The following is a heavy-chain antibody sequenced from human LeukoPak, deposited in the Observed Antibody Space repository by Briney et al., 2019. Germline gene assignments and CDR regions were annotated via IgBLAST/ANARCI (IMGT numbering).Heavy chain of an antibody. Sequence: ASVKVSCKTSRYTFTGYHMHWVRQAPGQRLEWMGWINPNSGSTNYAQKLQGWVTMTRDTSISTAYMELSRLRSDDTAVYYCARAGGYRYGDSFDIWGQGTMVTVSS. D-gene: IGHD5-18*01. CDR1: RYTFTGYH. V-gene: IGHV1-2*04. CDR3: ARAGGYRYGDSFDI. CDR2: INPNSGST. J-gene: IGHJ3*02.